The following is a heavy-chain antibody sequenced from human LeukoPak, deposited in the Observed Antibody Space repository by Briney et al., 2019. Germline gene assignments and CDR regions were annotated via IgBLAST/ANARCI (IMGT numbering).Heavy chain of an antibody. CDR2: IRYDGSNK. Sequence: GRSLRLSCAASGFTFSSYGMHWVRQAPGKGLEWVAFIRYDGSNKYNADSVKGRFTISRDNSKNTLYLQMNSLRVEDAAVYYCAKAGEGHTAMVTFFDYWGQGTLVTVSS. CDR3: AKAGEGHTAMVTFFDY. J-gene: IGHJ4*02. D-gene: IGHD5-18*01. V-gene: IGHV3-30*02. CDR1: GFTFSSYG.